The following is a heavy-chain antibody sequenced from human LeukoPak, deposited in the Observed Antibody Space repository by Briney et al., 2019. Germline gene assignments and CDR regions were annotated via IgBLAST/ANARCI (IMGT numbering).Heavy chain of an antibody. V-gene: IGHV3-74*01. CDR3: SRGDDYGDYVRD. CDR2: SNSDGSST. J-gene: IGHJ4*02. CDR1: GFTFSSDW. Sequence: GGSLRLSCAASGFTFSSDWMHWVRQAQGKGLVWVSRSNSDGSSTSYADSVKGRFTISRDNAKNTLYLEMNSLRAEDTAVYYCSRGDDYGDYVRDWGQGTLVTVSS. D-gene: IGHD4-17*01.